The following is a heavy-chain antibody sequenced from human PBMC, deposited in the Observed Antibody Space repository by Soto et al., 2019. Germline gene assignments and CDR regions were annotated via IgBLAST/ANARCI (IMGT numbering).Heavy chain of an antibody. D-gene: IGHD6-13*01. CDR2: INHSGST. J-gene: IGHJ4*02. Sequence: PSETLSLTCAVYGGSFSGYYWSWIRQPPGKGLEWIGEINHSGSTNYNPSLKSRVTISVDTSKNQFSLKLSSVTAADTAVYYCARRRPGIAAARHPFDYWGQGTLVPVYS. CDR3: ARRRPGIAAARHPFDY. CDR1: GGSFSGYY. V-gene: IGHV4-34*01.